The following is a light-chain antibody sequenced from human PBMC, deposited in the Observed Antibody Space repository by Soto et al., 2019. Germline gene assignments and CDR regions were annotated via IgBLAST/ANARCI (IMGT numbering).Light chain of an antibody. CDR2: AAS. J-gene: IGKJ5*01. CDR1: HNINTY. V-gene: IGKV1-39*01. Sequence: IQMNQTRSSLAACVGDSVASTSRASHNINTYLNWYQQRPGKAPRLLIYAASSVQGGVPSRFSGSGSGTDFTLTISSLQPEDFATYYCQLSDSSRTFGQGTRLEIK. CDR3: QLSDSSRT.